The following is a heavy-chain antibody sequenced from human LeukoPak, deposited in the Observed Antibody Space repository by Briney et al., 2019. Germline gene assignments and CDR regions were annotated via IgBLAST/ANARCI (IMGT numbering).Heavy chain of an antibody. CDR3: ARCGGCQSYGLDV. CDR1: GFTFGDYA. CDR2: IRSKAYGGTT. J-gene: IGHJ6*02. V-gene: IGHV3-49*04. D-gene: IGHD2-15*01. Sequence: PGRSLRLSCTASGFTFGDYAMSWVRQAPGKGLEWVGFIRSKAYGGTTEYAASVKGRFTISRDDSKSIAYLQMNSLKTEDTAVYYCARCGGCQSYGLDVWGQGTTVTVSS.